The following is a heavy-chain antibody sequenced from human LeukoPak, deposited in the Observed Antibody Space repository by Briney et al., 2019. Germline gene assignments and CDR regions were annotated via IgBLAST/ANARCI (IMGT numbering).Heavy chain of an antibody. Sequence: SETLSLTCTVSGGSISNSIYYWGWIRQPPGKGLEWIGYIYYSGSTNYNPSLKSRVTISVDTSKNQFSLKLSSVTAADTAVYYCARVSTYSSGWYGIDYWGQGTLVTVSS. CDR1: GGSISNSIYY. V-gene: IGHV4-61*05. D-gene: IGHD6-19*01. CDR2: IYYSGST. J-gene: IGHJ4*02. CDR3: ARVSTYSSGWYGIDY.